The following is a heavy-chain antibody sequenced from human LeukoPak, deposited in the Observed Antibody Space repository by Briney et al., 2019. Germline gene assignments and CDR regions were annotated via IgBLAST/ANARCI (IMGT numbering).Heavy chain of an antibody. V-gene: IGHV1-8*01. Sequence: GASVKVSCKASGYTFTSYDISWVRQATGQGLEWMGWMNPNSGNTGYAQKFQGRVTMTRNTSISTAYMELSSLRSEDTAVYYCARDRERGATYDYWGQGTLVTVSS. CDR3: ARDRERGATYDY. CDR1: GYTFTSYD. J-gene: IGHJ4*02. CDR2: MNPNSGNT. D-gene: IGHD1-26*01.